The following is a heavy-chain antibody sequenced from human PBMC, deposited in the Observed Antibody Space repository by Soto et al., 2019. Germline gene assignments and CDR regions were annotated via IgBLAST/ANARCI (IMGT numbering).Heavy chain of an antibody. J-gene: IGHJ5*02. CDR2: INHSGST. D-gene: IGHD6-13*01. CDR3: ARGRGIAEQPDFERWFDP. V-gene: IGHV4-34*01. Sequence: SETLSLTCAVYGGAFSGYYWSWIRQPPGKGLEWIGEINHSGSTNYNPSLKSRVTISVDTSKNQFSLKLSSVTAADTAVYYCARGRGIAEQPDFERWFDPWGQGTLVTVSS. CDR1: GGAFSGYY.